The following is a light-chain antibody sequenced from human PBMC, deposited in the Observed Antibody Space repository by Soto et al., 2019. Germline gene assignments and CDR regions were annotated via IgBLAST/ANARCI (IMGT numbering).Light chain of an antibody. CDR3: QQYNNWPPWT. V-gene: IGKV3-15*01. CDR1: QSVSSN. J-gene: IGKJ1*01. CDR2: GAS. Sequence: EIVMTQSPATLSVSPGERSTLSFRSSQSVSSNLAWYQQKPGQAPRLLIYGASTRATGIPARFSGSGSGTESTLTISSLQSEDFAVYYCQQYNNWPPWTFGQGTKVDI.